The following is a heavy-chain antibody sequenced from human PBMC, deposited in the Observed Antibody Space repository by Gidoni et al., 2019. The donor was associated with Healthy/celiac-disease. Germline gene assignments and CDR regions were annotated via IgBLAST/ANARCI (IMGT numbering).Heavy chain of an antibody. CDR1: GFTFRRYA. J-gene: IGHJ6*02. Sequence: EVQLLEYGGGLVQPGGSLRLACAASGFTFRRYAMSWVRRAPGKGREWVSAISGSVGSTYYADSVKVRFTISRDNSKHTLYLQMTRLRAADTAVYYCSNAPLSSTSYYYYYGMAVWGQGTTVTVSS. D-gene: IGHD2-2*01. CDR2: ISGSVGST. CDR3: SNAPLSSTSYYYYYGMAV. V-gene: IGHV3-23*01.